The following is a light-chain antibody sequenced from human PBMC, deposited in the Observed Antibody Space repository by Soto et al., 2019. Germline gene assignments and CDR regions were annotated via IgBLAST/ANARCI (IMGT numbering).Light chain of an antibody. V-gene: IGKV3-11*01. CDR3: QQRSNWPRT. Sequence: EIVLTQSPATLSLSPGERATLSCRASQSVVTYLAWYQQKPGQAPRLLIYDASNRATGIPARFSGSGSGTDFTLTISSLEPEDVAVYYCQQRSNWPRTFGQVTKVEIK. CDR2: DAS. J-gene: IGKJ1*01. CDR1: QSVVTY.